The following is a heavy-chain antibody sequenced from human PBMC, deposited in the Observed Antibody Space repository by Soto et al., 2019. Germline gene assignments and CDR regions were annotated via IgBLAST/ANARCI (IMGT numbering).Heavy chain of an antibody. J-gene: IGHJ6*03. Sequence: PGGSLRLSCAASGFSFGSYAMSWVRQAPGKGLEWVSSITPSGDYTNYADSVEGRVTISRDNSKNTLYLQMNSLRAEDTALYYYAKNYHMDVWGKGTTVTVSS. CDR1: GFSFGSYA. CDR3: AKNYHMDV. CDR2: ITPSGDYT. V-gene: IGHV3-23*01.